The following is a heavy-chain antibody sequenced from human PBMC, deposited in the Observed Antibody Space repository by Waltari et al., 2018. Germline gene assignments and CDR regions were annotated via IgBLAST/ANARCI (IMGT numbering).Heavy chain of an antibody. Sequence: QVQLQESGPGLVKPSETLSLTCTVSGGPISSYYWSWIRQPPGKGLEWIGYIYYSGSTNYNPSLKSRVTISVDTSKNQFSLKLSSVTAADTAVYYCARGGSSSSGWFDPWGQGTLVTVSS. CDR3: ARGGSSSSGWFDP. J-gene: IGHJ5*02. CDR1: GGPISSYY. D-gene: IGHD6-6*01. V-gene: IGHV4-59*01. CDR2: IYYSGST.